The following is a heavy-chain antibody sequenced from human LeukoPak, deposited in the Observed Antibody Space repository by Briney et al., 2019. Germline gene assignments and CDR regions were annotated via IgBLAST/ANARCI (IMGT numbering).Heavy chain of an antibody. V-gene: IGHV1-69*01. Sequence: ASVKVSCKASGGTFSSYVISWVRQAPGQGLEWMGGIIPIFGTANYAQKFQGRVTITADESTSTAYMELSSLRSEDTAVCYCARAQTYDFWSGSNWFDPWGQGTLVTVSS. CDR3: ARAQTYDFWSGSNWFDP. CDR1: GGTFSSYV. J-gene: IGHJ5*02. D-gene: IGHD3-3*01. CDR2: IIPIFGTA.